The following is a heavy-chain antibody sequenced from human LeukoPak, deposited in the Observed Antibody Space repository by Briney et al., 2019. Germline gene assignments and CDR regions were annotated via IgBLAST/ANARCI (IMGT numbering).Heavy chain of an antibody. V-gene: IGHV3-7*04. CDR1: GFTFSRGW. CDR2: IKEDGSAQ. D-gene: IGHD5-24*01. CDR3: TRVGYIDEGIDY. J-gene: IGHJ4*02. Sequence: PGGSLRLSCEASGFTFSRGWMSWVRQAPGKGLEWVANIKEDGSAQYYADSVKGRFTISRDNTKNSLYLQMNSLTAEDTAIYYCTRVGYIDEGIDYWGQGTLVTVSS.